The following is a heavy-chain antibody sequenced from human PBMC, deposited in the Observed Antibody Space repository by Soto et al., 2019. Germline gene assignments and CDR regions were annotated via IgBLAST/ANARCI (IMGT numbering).Heavy chain of an antibody. CDR2: IYYSGST. J-gene: IGHJ5*02. D-gene: IGHD3-16*01. CDR3: ARRTYGGNNCFDP. CDR1: GGSISSGDYY. V-gene: IGHV4-30-4*01. Sequence: SETLSLTCTVSGGSISSGDYYWSWIRQPPGKGLEWIGFIYYSGSTYYNPSLKSRVTISVDTSKSQFSLKLSSVTAADTALYYCARRTYGGNNCFDPWGQGTLVTVSS.